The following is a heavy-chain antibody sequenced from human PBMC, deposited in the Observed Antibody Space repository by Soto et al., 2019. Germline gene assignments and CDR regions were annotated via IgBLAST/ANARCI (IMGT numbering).Heavy chain of an antibody. D-gene: IGHD3-16*01. Sequence: PGGSLRLSCAASGFTLSSSSMKSDRQAPGKGLEWVSSISSSSSYIYYADSVKGRFTISRDNAKNSLYLQMNSLRAEDTAVYCCAAQVITTKKTDYWGQGTLVTVSS. CDR1: GFTLSSSS. CDR2: ISSSSSYI. J-gene: IGHJ4*02. CDR3: AAQVITTKKTDY. V-gene: IGHV3-21*01.